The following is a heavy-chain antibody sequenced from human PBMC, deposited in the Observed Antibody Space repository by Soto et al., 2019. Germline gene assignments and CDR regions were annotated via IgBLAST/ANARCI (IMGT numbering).Heavy chain of an antibody. J-gene: IGHJ6*02. CDR2: IGTAGDP. CDR1: GFTFSSYD. CDR3: ARAPKYCSSTSCYYYYGMDV. V-gene: IGHV3-13*05. D-gene: IGHD2-2*01. Sequence: SGGSLRLSCAASGFTFSSYDMHWVRQATGKGLEWVSAIGTAGDPYYPGSVKGRFTISRENAKNSLYLQMNSLRAGDTAVYYCARAPKYCSSTSCYYYYGMDVWGQGTTVTVS.